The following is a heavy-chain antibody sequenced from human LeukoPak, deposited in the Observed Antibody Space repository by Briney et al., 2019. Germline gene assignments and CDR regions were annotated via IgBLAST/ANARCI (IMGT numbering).Heavy chain of an antibody. CDR2: ISSSGSTI. D-gene: IGHD3-10*01. V-gene: IGHV3-48*01. CDR3: AKGEGMVRGVQSGDFDY. J-gene: IGHJ4*02. Sequence: YISSSGSTIYYADSVKGRFTISRDNSKNTLYLQMNSLRAEDTAVYYCAKGEGMVRGVQSGDFDYWGQGTLVTVFS.